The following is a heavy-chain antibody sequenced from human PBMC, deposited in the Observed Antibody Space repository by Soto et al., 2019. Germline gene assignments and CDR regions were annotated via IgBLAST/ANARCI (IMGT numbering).Heavy chain of an antibody. D-gene: IGHD3-22*01. CDR3: ARAKIPYDSSGYKHLDY. Sequence: ASVKVSCKASGYTFTGYYMHWVRQAPGQGLEWMGWINPNSGGTNYAQKFQGWVTMTRDTSISTAYMELSRLRSDDTAVYYCARAKIPYDSSGYKHLDYWGQGTLVTVSS. CDR1: GYTFTGYY. CDR2: INPNSGGT. V-gene: IGHV1-2*04. J-gene: IGHJ4*02.